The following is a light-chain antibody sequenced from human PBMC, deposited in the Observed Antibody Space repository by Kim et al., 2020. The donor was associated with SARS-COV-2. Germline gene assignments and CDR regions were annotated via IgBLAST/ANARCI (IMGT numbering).Light chain of an antibody. Sequence: ASVGDRVTITCRASQNINNNLHWYQQKPGKAPQLLIYAASSLQNAVPSRFSGSGSGTDFTLTISSLQPEDSATYFCQQSHADPVTFGQGTKVEIK. V-gene: IGKV1-39*01. CDR2: AAS. J-gene: IGKJ1*01. CDR1: QNINNN. CDR3: QQSHADPVT.